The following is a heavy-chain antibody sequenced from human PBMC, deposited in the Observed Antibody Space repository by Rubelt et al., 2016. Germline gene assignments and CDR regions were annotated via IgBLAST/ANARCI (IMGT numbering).Heavy chain of an antibody. V-gene: IGHV3-74*01. CDR3: ARDRNYYDSSGFSNFDY. CDR2: ISKHGEYT. D-gene: IGHD3-22*01. J-gene: IGHJ4*02. Sequence: ESGGGLVQPGGSLRLSCTASGLIFTDYWFHWVRQAPGKGLVWVSHISKHGEYTAYADSVKGRFTISRDNSKNTLYLQMNSLRAEDTAVYYCARDRNYYDSSGFSNFDYWGQGTLVTVSS. CDR1: GLIFTDYW.